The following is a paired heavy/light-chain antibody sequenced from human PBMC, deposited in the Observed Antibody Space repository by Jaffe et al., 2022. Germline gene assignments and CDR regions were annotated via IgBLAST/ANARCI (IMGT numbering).Light chain of an antibody. Sequence: QSALTQPASVSGSPGQSITISCTGTSSDVGSYNLVSWYQQHPGKAPKVTIYEVSKRPSGVSNRFSGSKSGNTASLTISGLQAEDEAYYYCCSYAGSRVYVFGTGTKVTVL. J-gene: IGLJ1*01. CDR2: EVS. CDR1: SSDVGSYNL. V-gene: IGLV2-23*02. CDR3: CSYAGSRVYV.
Heavy chain of an antibody. CDR3: ASISYSGTFYFDY. V-gene: IGHV3-48*03. CDR2: ISSSGSTI. CDR1: RFTFSNYE. J-gene: IGHJ4*02. D-gene: IGHD1-26*01. Sequence: EVQLVESGGGLVQPGGSLRLSCAASRFTFSNYEMNWVRQAPGKGLEWVSYISSSGSTIYYADSVKGRFTISRDNTKNSLYLQMNSLRAEDTAVYYCASISYSGTFYFDYWGQGTLVTVSS.